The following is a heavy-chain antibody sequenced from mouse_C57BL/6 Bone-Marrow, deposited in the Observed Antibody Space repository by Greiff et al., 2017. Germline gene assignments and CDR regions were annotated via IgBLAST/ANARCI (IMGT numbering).Heavy chain of an antibody. CDR1: GFTFSSYA. Sequence: EVKLQESGEGLVKPGGSLKLSCAASGFTFSSYAMSWVRQTPEKRLEWVAYISSGGDYIYYADNVKGRFTISRDNARNTLYLQMSSLKSEDTAMYYFTKDHGRTVVTLDYFDYWGQGTTLTVSS. J-gene: IGHJ2*01. CDR2: ISSGGDYI. D-gene: IGHD1-1*01. V-gene: IGHV5-9-1*02. CDR3: TKDHGRTVVTLDYFDY.